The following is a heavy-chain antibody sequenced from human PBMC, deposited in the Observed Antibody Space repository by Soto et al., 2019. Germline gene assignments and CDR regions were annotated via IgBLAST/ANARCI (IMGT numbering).Heavy chain of an antibody. Sequence: GGSLRLSCAASGFTFSSYAMSWVRQAPGKGLEWVSAISCSGGSTYYADSVKGRFTISRDNSKNTLYLQMNSLRAEDTAVYYCAKDGYCSSTSCFDAFDIWGQGTMVTVSS. CDR1: GFTFSSYA. J-gene: IGHJ3*02. D-gene: IGHD2-2*03. CDR2: ISCSGGST. V-gene: IGHV3-23*01. CDR3: AKDGYCSSTSCFDAFDI.